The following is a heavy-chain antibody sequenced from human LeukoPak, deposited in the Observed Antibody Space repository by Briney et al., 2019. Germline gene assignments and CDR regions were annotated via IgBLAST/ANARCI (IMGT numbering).Heavy chain of an antibody. Sequence: GASVKVSCKASGGTFRSSAISWVRQAPGQGLEWMGGVIPIFGTENFVQKFQGRVTITTDESTSTAYMELSSLRSEDTAVYYCARAGDTGSGTYYFDSLGQGTLVTVSS. V-gene: IGHV1-69*05. CDR3: ARAGDTGSGTYYFDS. CDR2: VIPIFGTE. CDR1: GGTFRSSA. D-gene: IGHD1-26*01. J-gene: IGHJ4*02.